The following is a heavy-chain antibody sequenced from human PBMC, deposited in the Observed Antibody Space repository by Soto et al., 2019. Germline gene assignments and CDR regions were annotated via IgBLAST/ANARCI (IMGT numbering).Heavy chain of an antibody. CDR3: ARTNRKSNTVDI. V-gene: IGHV3-48*01. CDR2: ISSSSSTI. J-gene: IGHJ3*02. CDR1: GFIFSDYS. Sequence: EVQLVESGGGLVHRGGSLRLSCAASGFIFSDYSMNWVRQAPGKGLDWVSYISSSSSTIYYADSGKGRFTISRDNAKNSLYLQMNSLRAEDTSLYYCARTNRKSNTVDICGQGTMVTVSS.